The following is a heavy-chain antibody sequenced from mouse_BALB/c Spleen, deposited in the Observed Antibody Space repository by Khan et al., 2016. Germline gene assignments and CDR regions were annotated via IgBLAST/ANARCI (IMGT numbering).Heavy chain of an antibody. D-gene: IGHD4-1*01. CDR3: VTELGGFAY. CDR1: GFSLTSYG. J-gene: IGHJ3*01. V-gene: IGHV2-9*02. CDR2: IWAGGNT. Sequence: QVTLKESGPGLVAPSQSLSITCTVSGFSLTSYGVHWVRQPPGKGLEWLGVIWAGGNTNYNSALMSRLSISKDNSKSQVFLKMNRLQTDDTAMYYCVTELGGFAYWGQGTLVTVSA.